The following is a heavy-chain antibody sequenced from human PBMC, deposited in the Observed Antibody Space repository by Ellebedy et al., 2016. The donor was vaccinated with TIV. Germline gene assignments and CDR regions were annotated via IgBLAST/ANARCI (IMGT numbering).Heavy chain of an antibody. CDR3: AREYYYDSSGYYVY. CDR2: VNPNSVST. CDR1: GYTFTSYD. D-gene: IGHD3-22*01. J-gene: IGHJ4*02. Sequence: ASVKVSCXASGYTFTSYDINWVRQATGQGLEWMGWVNPNSVSTGYAQKFQGRVTMTRNTSISTAYMELSSLRSEDTAVYYCAREYYYDSSGYYVYWGQGTLVTVSS. V-gene: IGHV1-8*01.